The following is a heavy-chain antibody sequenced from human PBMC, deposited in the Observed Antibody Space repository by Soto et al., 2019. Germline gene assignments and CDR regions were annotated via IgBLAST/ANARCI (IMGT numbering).Heavy chain of an antibody. D-gene: IGHD6-19*01. CDR3: ARGGSGWKALNWFDP. Sequence: QVQLQESGPGLVIPSQTLTLTCAVSGASIDNNGYSWTWIRQHPGKGLECIGTNINRRDTYYNPSLKSRLTNSLDTSQKHFSLRLNAVTAADTATYYCARGGSGWKALNWFDPWGQGIMVTISS. CDR2: NINRRDT. CDR1: GASIDNNGYS. V-gene: IGHV4-31*11. J-gene: IGHJ5*02.